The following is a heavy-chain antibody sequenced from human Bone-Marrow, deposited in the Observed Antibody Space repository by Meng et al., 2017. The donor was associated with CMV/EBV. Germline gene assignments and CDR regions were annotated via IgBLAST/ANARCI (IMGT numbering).Heavy chain of an antibody. J-gene: IGHJ6*02. Sequence: GESLKISCAASGFTFSSYKMNWVRQAPGKGLEWVSYISSSGSTIYYADSVKGRFTISRDNAKNSLYLQMNSLRAEDTAVYYCAREGSLGPAPAQYDFWSGYYLDYYGMDVWGQGTTVTVSS. CDR1: GFTFSSYK. CDR2: ISSSGSTI. D-gene: IGHD3-3*01. CDR3: AREGSLGPAPAQYDFWSGYYLDYYGMDV. V-gene: IGHV3-48*03.